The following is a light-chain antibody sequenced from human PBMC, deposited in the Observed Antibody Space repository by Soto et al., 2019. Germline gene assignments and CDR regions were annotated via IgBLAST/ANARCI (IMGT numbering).Light chain of an antibody. CDR2: GAP. Sequence: EIVLTQSPGTLSVSPGESATLSCKASQSSSSNHLPWYQQRAGQAPRLLIYGAPSRATDIPDRVSGSGSGTDFPLTISRLEPEDSAIYYCQQYVGWTFGQGTKVEIQ. CDR1: QSSSSNH. V-gene: IGKV3-20*01. J-gene: IGKJ1*01. CDR3: QQYVGWT.